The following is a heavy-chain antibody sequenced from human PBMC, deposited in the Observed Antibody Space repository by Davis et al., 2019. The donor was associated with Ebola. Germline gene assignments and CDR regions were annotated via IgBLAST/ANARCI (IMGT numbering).Heavy chain of an antibody. D-gene: IGHD2-21*01. Sequence: GESLKISCAASGFTFSSHGMSWVRQVPGKGLEWVSSISSSSTYLYYADSVRGRFTASRDNAKNSLYLQMDSLRAEDTAIYYCVKIGVIGSWYFDYWGQGTLVTVSS. CDR2: ISSSSTYL. V-gene: IGHV3-21*06. CDR3: VKIGVIGSWYFDY. CDR1: GFTFSSHG. J-gene: IGHJ4*02.